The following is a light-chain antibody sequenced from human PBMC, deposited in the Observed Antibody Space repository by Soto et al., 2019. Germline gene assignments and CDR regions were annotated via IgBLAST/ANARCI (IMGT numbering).Light chain of an antibody. V-gene: IGKV3-20*01. J-gene: IGKJ2*01. Sequence: EIVLTQSPGTLSLSPGERATLSCRASQSVSSSYLAWYQQKPGQAPRLLIYDASSRATGIPDRFSGSGSGTGFTLTISRLEAEDFAVYYCQQYGSALYSFGQWTKLEIK. CDR1: QSVSSSY. CDR2: DAS. CDR3: QQYGSALYS.